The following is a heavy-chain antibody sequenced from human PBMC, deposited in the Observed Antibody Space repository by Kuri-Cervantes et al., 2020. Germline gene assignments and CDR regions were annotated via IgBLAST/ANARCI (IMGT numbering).Heavy chain of an antibody. Sequence: GGSLRLSCAASGFTFSSYWMHWVRQAPGKGLVWVSHINSDGSSTSYADSVKGRFTISRDNAKNTLYLQMNILRAEDTAVYYCAKGAYAYYYYYMDVWGKGTTVTVSS. CDR2: INSDGSST. V-gene: IGHV3-74*01. J-gene: IGHJ6*03. CDR3: AKGAYAYYYYYMDV. CDR1: GFTFSSYW. D-gene: IGHD4-17*01.